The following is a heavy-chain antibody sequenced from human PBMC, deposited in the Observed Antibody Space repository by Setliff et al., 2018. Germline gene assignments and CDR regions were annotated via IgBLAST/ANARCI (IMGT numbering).Heavy chain of an antibody. V-gene: IGHV4-4*07. J-gene: IGHJ6*03. Sequence: SETLSLTCTVSGGSISSYYWSWIRQPAGKGLEWIGHIYIGGSANYNPSLKSRVTMSIDTSKNQFSLKLNSVTAADMAVYYCAREQWLDPPGYHYMDGWAKETTVTVSS. CDR2: IYIGGSA. CDR3: AREQWLDPPGYHYMDG. CDR1: GGSISSYY. D-gene: IGHD6-19*01.